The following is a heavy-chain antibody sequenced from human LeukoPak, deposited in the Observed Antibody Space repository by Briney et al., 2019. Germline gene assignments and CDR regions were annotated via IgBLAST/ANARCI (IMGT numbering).Heavy chain of an antibody. Sequence: GGSLRPSSAASGFSFSSYWLYWVRQAPGKGLVWVARIRFDGAITRYADSVKGRFIISRDNVKNTVDLQMSSLGAEDTALYYCARWIAAGGSVAFDHWGQGSLVTVSS. CDR1: GFSFSSYW. V-gene: IGHV3-74*01. CDR2: IRFDGAIT. J-gene: IGHJ4*02. D-gene: IGHD6-13*01. CDR3: ARWIAAGGSVAFDH.